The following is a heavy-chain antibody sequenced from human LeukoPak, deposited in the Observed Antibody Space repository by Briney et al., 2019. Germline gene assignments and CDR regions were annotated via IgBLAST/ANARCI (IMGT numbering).Heavy chain of an antibody. Sequence: EASVKVSCKASGYTFTSYGISWVRQAPGQGLEWMGWISAYNGNTNYAQKLQGRVTMTTDTSTSTAYMELRSLRSDDTAVYYCARDRRNSSSWYVPMNWFDPWGQGTLVTVSS. CDR2: ISAYNGNT. J-gene: IGHJ5*02. V-gene: IGHV1-18*01. D-gene: IGHD6-13*01. CDR3: ARDRRNSSSWYVPMNWFDP. CDR1: GYTFTSYG.